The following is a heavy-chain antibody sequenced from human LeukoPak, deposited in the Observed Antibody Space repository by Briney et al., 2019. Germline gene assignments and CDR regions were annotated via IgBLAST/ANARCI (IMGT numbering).Heavy chain of an antibody. CDR1: GGSISSYY. V-gene: IGHV4-4*07. Sequence: SETLSLTCTVSGGSISSYYWSWIRQPAGKGLEWIGRIYISGSTNYNPSLKSRVTMSVDTSKNQFSLKLSSVTAADTAVYYCARDSGYSSSWYDNWFDPWGQGTLVTVSS. J-gene: IGHJ5*02. CDR2: IYISGST. D-gene: IGHD6-13*01. CDR3: ARDSGYSSSWYDNWFDP.